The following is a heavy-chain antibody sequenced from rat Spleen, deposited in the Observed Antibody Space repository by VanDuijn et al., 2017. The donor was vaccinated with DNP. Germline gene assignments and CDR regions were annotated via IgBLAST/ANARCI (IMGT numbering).Heavy chain of an antibody. CDR2: ISYDGSST. J-gene: IGHJ2*01. CDR1: GFTFSDYY. V-gene: IGHV5-29*01. Sequence: EVQLVESDGGLVQPGRSLKLSCAASGFTFSDYYMAWVRQAPTKGLEWVATISYDGSSTYYRDSVKGRFTISRDNAKSTLYLQMDSLRSEDTATYYCARRNNPFDYWGQGVMVTVSS. D-gene: IGHD1-10*01. CDR3: ARRNNPFDY.